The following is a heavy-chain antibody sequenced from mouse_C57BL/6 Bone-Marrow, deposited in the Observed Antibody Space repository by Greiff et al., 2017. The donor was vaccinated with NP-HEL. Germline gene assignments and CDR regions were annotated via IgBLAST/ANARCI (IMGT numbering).Heavy chain of an antibody. V-gene: IGHV14-4*01. CDR3: TTVITTVDYFDY. CDR1: GFNIKDDY. CDR2: IDPENGDT. D-gene: IGHD1-1*01. J-gene: IGHJ2*01. Sequence: VQLQQSGAELVRPGASVKLSCTASGFNIKDDYMHWVKQRPEQGLEWIGWIDPENGDTEYASKFQGKATITADTSSNTAYLQLSSLTSEDTAVYYFTTVITTVDYFDYWGQGTTLTVSS.